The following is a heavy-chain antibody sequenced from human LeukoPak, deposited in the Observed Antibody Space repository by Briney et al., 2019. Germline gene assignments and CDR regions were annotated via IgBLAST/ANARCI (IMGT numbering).Heavy chain of an antibody. D-gene: IGHD3-3*01. V-gene: IGHV3-11*01. CDR2: ISSSGSTI. CDR3: AKDLEVTIFGVVTPFDY. Sequence: GGSLRLSCAASGFTFSDYYMSWIRQAPGKGLEWVSYISSSGSTISYADSVKGRFTISRDNAKNSLYLQMNSLRAEDTAVYYCAKDLEVTIFGVVTPFDYWGQGTLVTVSS. J-gene: IGHJ4*02. CDR1: GFTFSDYY.